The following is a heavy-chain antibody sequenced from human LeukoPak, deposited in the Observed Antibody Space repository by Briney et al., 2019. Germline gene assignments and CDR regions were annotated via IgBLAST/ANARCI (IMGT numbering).Heavy chain of an antibody. D-gene: IGHD3-16*02. CDR2: IYYSGST. J-gene: IGHJ5*02. CDR1: GGSVSSGSYY. Sequence: SETLSLTCTVSGGSVSSGSYYWSWIRQPPGKGLEWIGYIYYSGSTNYNPSLKSRVTISVDTSKNQFSLKLSSVTAADTAVYYCARGKNYDYAWGSYRSNWFDPWGRGTLVTVSS. CDR3: ARGKNYDYAWGSYRSNWFDP. V-gene: IGHV4-61*01.